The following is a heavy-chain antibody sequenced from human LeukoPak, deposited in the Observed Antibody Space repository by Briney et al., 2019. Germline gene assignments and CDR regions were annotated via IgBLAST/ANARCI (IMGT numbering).Heavy chain of an antibody. V-gene: IGHV4-61*10. Sequence: PSETLSLTCTVSGDSITRGSYLWNWIRQPAGKGLEWIGRIHSTGYTDYNPSLKSRVIMSVDTSKNQFSLKLSSVTAADTAVYYCARESPNNPPCSRTSCQYYYYYYYMDVWGKGTTVTVSS. D-gene: IGHD2-2*01. CDR1: GDSITRGSYL. CDR2: IHSTGYT. CDR3: ARESPNNPPCSRTSCQYYYYYYYMDV. J-gene: IGHJ6*03.